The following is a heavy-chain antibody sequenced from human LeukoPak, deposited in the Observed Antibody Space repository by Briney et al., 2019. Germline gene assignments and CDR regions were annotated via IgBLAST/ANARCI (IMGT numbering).Heavy chain of an antibody. CDR1: GFTCSSDG. D-gene: IGHD2-2*01. Sequence: GGSLRLSCAASGFTCSSDGMHWVRQAPGKGLEWVAFIRYDGSNKYYADSLKGRFTISRDNAKNSLYLQMNSLRAEDTAVYYCAREYCSSTSCYLESINWFDPWGQGTLVTVSS. CDR2: IRYDGSNK. V-gene: IGHV3-30*02. J-gene: IGHJ5*02. CDR3: AREYCSSTSCYLESINWFDP.